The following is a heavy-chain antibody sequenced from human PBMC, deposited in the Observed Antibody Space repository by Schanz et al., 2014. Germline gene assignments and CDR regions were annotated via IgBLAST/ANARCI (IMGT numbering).Heavy chain of an antibody. Sequence: VQLVESGGGLVKPGGSLRLSCAASGFTFSDYYMSWIRQAPGKGLEWVSYISNSGTTIYYADSVKGRFTISRDNAKNSLYLQMNSLRVEDTAVYYCARDHQWLARYYMDVWGKGTTVTVSS. J-gene: IGHJ6*03. CDR2: ISNSGTTI. CDR1: GFTFSDYY. D-gene: IGHD6-19*01. CDR3: ARDHQWLARYYMDV. V-gene: IGHV3-11*01.